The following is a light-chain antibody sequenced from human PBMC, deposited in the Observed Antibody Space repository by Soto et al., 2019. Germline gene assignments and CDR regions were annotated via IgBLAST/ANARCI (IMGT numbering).Light chain of an antibody. J-gene: IGLJ1*01. Sequence: QSVLTQPASVSGSPGQSITISCTGTSSDVGSYNYVSWYQHHPGKAPKFMIYEVSNRPSGVSHRFSGSKSGNTASLTISGLQADDEADYYCGSITSSSTSVFGTGTKLTVL. CDR2: EVS. CDR3: GSITSSSTSV. CDR1: SSDVGSYNY. V-gene: IGLV2-14*01.